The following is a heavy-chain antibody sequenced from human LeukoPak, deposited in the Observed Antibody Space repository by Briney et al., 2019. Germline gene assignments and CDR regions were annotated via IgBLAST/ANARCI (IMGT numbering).Heavy chain of an antibody. CDR1: GFTFSGSA. CDR3: TRGYSYGVHSFDY. CDR2: IRSKANSYAT. Sequence: PGGSLRLSCAASGFTFSGSAMHWVRQASGKGLEWVGRIRSKANSYATAYAASVKGRFTISRDDSKNTAYLQMNSLKTEDTAVYYCTRGYSYGVHSFDYWGQGTLDTVSS. J-gene: IGHJ4*02. D-gene: IGHD5-18*01. V-gene: IGHV3-73*01.